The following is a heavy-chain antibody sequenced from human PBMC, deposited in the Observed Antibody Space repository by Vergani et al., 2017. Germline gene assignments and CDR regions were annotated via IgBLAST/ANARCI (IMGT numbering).Heavy chain of an antibody. CDR1: GYTFTSYG. CDR3: AXCKIILTGYYDDYYYMDV. Sequence: QVQLVQSGAEVKKPGASVKVSCKASGYTFTSYGISWVRQAPGQGLEWMGWISAYNGNTNYAQKLQGRVTMTTDTSTSTAYMELRSLRSDDTAVYYCAXCKIILTGYYDDYYYMDVWGKGTTVTVSS. J-gene: IGHJ6*03. CDR2: ISAYNGNT. D-gene: IGHD3-9*01. V-gene: IGHV1-18*01.